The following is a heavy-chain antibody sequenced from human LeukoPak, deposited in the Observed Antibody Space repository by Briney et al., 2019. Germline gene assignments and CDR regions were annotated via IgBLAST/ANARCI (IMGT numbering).Heavy chain of an antibody. Sequence: ASVKVSCKTSGYTFTTCAVHWVRQAPGQRLEWMGWIHADSGNTKYSQKLQGRVAIARDTSASTIYMELTSLRVEDTAVYFCTIGLAGDWDAFDIWGLGTMVTVSS. CDR1: GYTFTTCA. D-gene: IGHD6-19*01. CDR2: IHADSGNT. J-gene: IGHJ3*02. V-gene: IGHV1-3*01. CDR3: TIGLAGDWDAFDI.